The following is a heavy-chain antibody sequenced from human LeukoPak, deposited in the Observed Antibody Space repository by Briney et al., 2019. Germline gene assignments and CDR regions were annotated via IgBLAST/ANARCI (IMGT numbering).Heavy chain of an antibody. CDR2: IYYSGST. CDR1: GGSISSYY. Sequence: PSETLSLTCTVSGGSISSYYWSWIRQPPGKGLEWIGYIYYSGSTNYNPSLKSRVTISVDTSKNQFSLKLSSVTAADTAVYYCAAEYGSGSYYNWFDPWGQGTLVTVSS. J-gene: IGHJ5*02. V-gene: IGHV4-59*01. D-gene: IGHD3-10*01. CDR3: AAEYGSGSYYNWFDP.